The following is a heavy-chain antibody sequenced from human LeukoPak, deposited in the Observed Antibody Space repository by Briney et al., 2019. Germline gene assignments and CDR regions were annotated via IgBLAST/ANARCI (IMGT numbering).Heavy chain of an antibody. V-gene: IGHV3-23*01. CDR1: GFTFSSYA. Sequence: PGGSLRLSCAASGFTFSSYAMSWVRQAPGKGLEWVSTISGSGGSTYYADSVKGRFTISRDNSKNMLYLQMNSLRADDTAIYYCAKTVVVITFRFDDWGQGALVTVSS. J-gene: IGHJ4*02. CDR3: AKTVVVITFRFDD. D-gene: IGHD2-21*01. CDR2: ISGSGGST.